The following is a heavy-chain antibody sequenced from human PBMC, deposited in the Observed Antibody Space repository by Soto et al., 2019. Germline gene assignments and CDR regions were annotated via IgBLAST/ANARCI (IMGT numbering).Heavy chain of an antibody. CDR3: ARVHKNWFDS. Sequence: GESLKISCKGSGYSFAGYWIHWVRQMPGKGLEWLGKIDPSDSYTNYSPSFEGHVTISTDNSITTAYLQWSSLRASDTALYFCARVHKNWFDSWAQGTMVT. J-gene: IGHJ5*01. V-gene: IGHV5-10-1*01. CDR1: GYSFAGYW. CDR2: IDPSDSYT.